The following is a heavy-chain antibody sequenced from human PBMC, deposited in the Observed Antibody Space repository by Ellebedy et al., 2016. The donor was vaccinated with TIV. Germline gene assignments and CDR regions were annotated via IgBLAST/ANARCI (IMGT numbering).Heavy chain of an antibody. Sequence: PGGSLRLSCAASGFTFSSYAMSWVRQAPGKGLEWVSAISGSGGSTYYADSVKGRFTISRDNSKNTLYLQMNSLRAEDTAVYYCAKDLSSGSYLAEGMDVWGQGTTVTVSS. J-gene: IGHJ6*02. V-gene: IGHV3-23*01. D-gene: IGHD1-26*01. CDR3: AKDLSSGSYLAEGMDV. CDR2: ISGSGGST. CDR1: GFTFSSYA.